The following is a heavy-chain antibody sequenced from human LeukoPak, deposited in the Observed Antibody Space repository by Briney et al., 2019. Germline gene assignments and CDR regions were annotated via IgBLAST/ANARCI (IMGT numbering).Heavy chain of an antibody. V-gene: IGHV4-30-4*08. CDR3: ARVGIYTTIFGMGPEYFQH. D-gene: IGHD3-3*01. CDR2: IYYSGST. J-gene: IGHJ1*01. CDR1: GGSISSGDYY. Sequence: PSQTLSLTCTVSGGSISSGDYYWSWIRQPPGKGLEWIGYIYYSGSTYYNPSLKSRVTISVDTSKNQFSLKLSSVTAADTAVYYCARVGIYTTIFGMGPEYFQHWGQGTLVTVSS.